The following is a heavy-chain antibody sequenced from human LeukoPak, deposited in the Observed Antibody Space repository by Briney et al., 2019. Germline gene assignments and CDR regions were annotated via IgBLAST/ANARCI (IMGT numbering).Heavy chain of an antibody. J-gene: IGHJ4*02. CDR1: GYSISSGYY. D-gene: IGHD6-6*01. CDR3: ARESGHSSSSFDY. Sequence: SETLSLTCTVSGYSISSGYYWGWIRQPPGKGLEWIGSIYHSGSTYYNPSLKSRVTISVDTSKNQFSLKLSSVTAADTAVYYCARESGHSSSSFDYWGQGTLVTVSS. V-gene: IGHV4-38-2*02. CDR2: IYHSGST.